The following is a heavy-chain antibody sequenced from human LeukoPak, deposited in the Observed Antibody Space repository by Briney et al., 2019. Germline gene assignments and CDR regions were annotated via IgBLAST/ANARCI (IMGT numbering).Heavy chain of an antibody. J-gene: IGHJ4*02. Sequence: GASVKVSCKASGYTFTNYYMHWVRQAPGQGLEWMGIINPSGGRTSYAQKFRDRVTMTRDMSTSTVYMELRSLRSEDTAVYYCARDHYHKIHSVMVTAPDYWGQGTLVIVSS. CDR2: INPSGGRT. CDR3: ARDHYHKIHSVMVTAPDY. D-gene: IGHD2-21*02. V-gene: IGHV1-46*01. CDR1: GYTFTNYY.